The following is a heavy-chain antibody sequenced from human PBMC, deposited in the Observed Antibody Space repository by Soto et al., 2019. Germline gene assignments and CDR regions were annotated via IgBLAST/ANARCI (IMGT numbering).Heavy chain of an antibody. CDR2: ISAYDGNT. CDR1: GYTFTSYG. J-gene: IGHJ3*02. CDR3: AREGPYVFWSGYYPHDAFDN. D-gene: IGHD3-3*01. V-gene: IGHV1-18*04. Sequence: QVQLVQSGAEVKKPGASVKVSCKASGYTFTSYGISWVRQAPGQGLEWMGWISAYDGNTNYEQKLRGRGTMTTDTSTRTAYRELRSLRADDTAVYSCAREGPYVFWSGYYPHDAFDNWGQGTMVTVSS.